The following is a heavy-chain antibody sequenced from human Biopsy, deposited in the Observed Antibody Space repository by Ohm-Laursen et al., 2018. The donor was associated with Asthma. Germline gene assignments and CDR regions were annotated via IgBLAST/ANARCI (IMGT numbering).Heavy chain of an antibody. CDR2: ISPFFGLS. V-gene: IGHV1-69*17. Sequence: SPGKVSRQASGGMFCNYAINRVGQAPGLGLEWMGGISPFFGLSNYAQRFQGRVTITADIFTRTVYMELSGLRFDDTAIYYCARPSPNRDILYYYYHMDVWGQGTAVTVSS. CDR3: ARPSPNRDILYYYYHMDV. D-gene: IGHD3-3*02. CDR1: GGMFCNYA. J-gene: IGHJ6*02.